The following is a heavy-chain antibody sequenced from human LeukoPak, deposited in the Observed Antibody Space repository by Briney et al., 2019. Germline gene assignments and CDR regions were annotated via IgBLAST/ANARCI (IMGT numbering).Heavy chain of an antibody. D-gene: IGHD3-10*01. CDR1: GFTFSSYW. J-gene: IGHJ5*02. Sequence: GGSLRLSCAASGFTFSSYWMHWVRQAPGKGLVWVSRIKSDGSSTSYADSVKGRSTISRDNAKNTLYLQMNSLRAEDTAVYYCVRDLDGSGSYHWFDPWGQGTLVTVSS. CDR2: IKSDGSST. CDR3: VRDLDGSGSYHWFDP. V-gene: IGHV3-74*01.